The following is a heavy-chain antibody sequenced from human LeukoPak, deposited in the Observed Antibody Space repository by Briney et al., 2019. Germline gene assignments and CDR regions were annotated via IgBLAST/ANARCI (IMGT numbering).Heavy chain of an antibody. CDR2: ISSSGSTI. CDR3: ARILSSAWGELGY. J-gene: IGHJ4*02. V-gene: IGHV3-48*03. Sequence: PGGSQRLSCAASGFTFSSYEMNCVRQAPGKGLEWVSYISSSGSTIYYADSVKGRFTISRDNHKNSLYLQMNSLRAEDTAVYYCARILSSAWGELGYWGQGTLVTVSS. CDR1: GFTFSSYE. D-gene: IGHD6-19*01.